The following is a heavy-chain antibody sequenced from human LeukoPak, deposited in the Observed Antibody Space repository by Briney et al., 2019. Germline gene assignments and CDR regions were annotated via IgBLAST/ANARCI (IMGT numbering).Heavy chain of an antibody. D-gene: IGHD3-10*01. V-gene: IGHV3-66*01. CDR1: GFTVSSNY. Sequence: GGSLRLSCAASGFTVSSNYISWVRQAPGKGLEWVSVIYSGGSTYYADSVKGRFTISRDNSKNTLYLQMNSLRAEDTAVYYCARDRYYGSGSYYSDYYYGMDVWGQGNTVTVSS. CDR3: ARDRYYGSGSYYSDYYYGMDV. CDR2: IYSGGST. J-gene: IGHJ6*02.